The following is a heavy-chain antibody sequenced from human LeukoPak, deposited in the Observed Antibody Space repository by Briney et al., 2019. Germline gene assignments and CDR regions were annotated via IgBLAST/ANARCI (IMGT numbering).Heavy chain of an antibody. CDR2: ISSSSSTI. Sequence: PGGSLRLSCAASGFTFSSYYMNWVRQAPGKGLERVSYISSSSSTIYYADSVKGRFTISRDNAKNSLYLQMNSLRAEDTAVYYCTNYGVYTGYYSMDVWGKGTTVTVSS. J-gene: IGHJ6*03. D-gene: IGHD4-17*01. CDR3: TNYGVYTGYYSMDV. CDR1: GFTFSSYY. V-gene: IGHV3-48*01.